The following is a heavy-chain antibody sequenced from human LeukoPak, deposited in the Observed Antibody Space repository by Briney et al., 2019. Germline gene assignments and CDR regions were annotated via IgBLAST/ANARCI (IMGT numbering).Heavy chain of an antibody. V-gene: IGHV3-30*04. D-gene: IGHD3-9*01. J-gene: IGHJ5*01. CDR1: GFTVSSSA. CDR2: ISYDGSNT. Sequence: PGSSLRLSCAASGFTVSSSATHSVRQDPGKGMEWVAVISYDGSNTSYAESAKGRFTTYRDNSKNALYLQMNSLRAEDAAVYYCARDSQSQSALDYYDILTGYYSYNWFDSWGQGTLVTVSS. CDR3: ARDSQSQSALDYYDILTGYYSYNWFDS.